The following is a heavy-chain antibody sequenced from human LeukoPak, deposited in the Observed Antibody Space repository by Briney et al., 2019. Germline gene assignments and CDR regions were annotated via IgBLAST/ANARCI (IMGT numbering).Heavy chain of an antibody. V-gene: IGHV4-38-2*02. J-gene: IGHJ5*02. CDR1: GYSISSGYY. Sequence: PSETLSLTCTVSGYSISSGYYWGWIRQPPGKGLEWIGSIYHSGSTYYNPSLKSRVTISVDTSKNQFSLKLSSVTAADTAVYYCARDWGDDYYDSSRTTRKFDPWGQGTLVTV. CDR2: IYHSGST. D-gene: IGHD3-22*01. CDR3: ARDWGDDYYDSSRTTRKFDP.